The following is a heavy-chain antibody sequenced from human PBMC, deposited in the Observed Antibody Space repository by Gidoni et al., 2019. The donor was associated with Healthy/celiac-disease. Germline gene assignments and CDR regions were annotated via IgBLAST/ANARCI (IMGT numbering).Heavy chain of an antibody. CDR2: INPNSGGT. J-gene: IGHJ4*02. V-gene: IGHV1-2*04. CDR3: ARGMDSSQLVLTFFDY. D-gene: IGHD6-13*01. CDR1: GYTFTGYY. Sequence: QVQLVQSGAEVKKPGASVKVSCKASGYTFTGYYMHWVRQAPGQELEWMGWINPNSGGTNYAQKFQGWVTMTRDTSISTAYMELSRLRSDDTAVYYCARGMDSSQLVLTFFDYWGQGTLVTVSS.